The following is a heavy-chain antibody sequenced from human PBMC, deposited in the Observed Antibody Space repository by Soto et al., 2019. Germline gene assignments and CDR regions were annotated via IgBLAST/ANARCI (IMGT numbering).Heavy chain of an antibody. J-gene: IGHJ4*02. D-gene: IGHD3-3*01. Sequence: EVQLLESGGGLVQPGGSLRLSCAASGFTFSSYAMSWVRQAAGKGLEWVSAISGSGGSKYYADSVKGRFTISRDNSKNTLYLQMNSQRAEDTAVYYGATTCPYDFWSGYYTEPFDYWCQGTLVTVSS. CDR1: GFTFSSYA. V-gene: IGHV3-23*01. CDR2: ISGSGGSK. CDR3: ATTCPYDFWSGYYTEPFDY.